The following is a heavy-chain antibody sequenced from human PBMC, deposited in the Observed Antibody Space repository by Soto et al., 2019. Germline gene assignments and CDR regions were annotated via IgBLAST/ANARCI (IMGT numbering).Heavy chain of an antibody. V-gene: IGHV3-23*01. J-gene: IGHJ4*02. Sequence: GWSLRLSCAASGFTFSSYAMSWVRQAPGQGLEWVSSISGSGGSTYYADSVKGRFTISRDNSKSTLYLQMNSLRAEDTAVNHCAKVEESTLFDYWGQGTLVTVSS. CDR1: GFTFSSYA. CDR2: ISGSGGST. CDR3: AKVEESTLFDY.